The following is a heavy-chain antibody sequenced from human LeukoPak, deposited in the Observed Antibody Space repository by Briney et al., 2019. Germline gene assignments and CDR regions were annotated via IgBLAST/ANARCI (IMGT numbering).Heavy chain of an antibody. Sequence: GGSLRLSCAASGFIFSNAWMTWVRQAPGKGLGWVGRIKSKTDGGTIEYSAPVKGRFTISRDDSKNTLYLQMSSLKNEDTAVYYCTTLNTFHFDYWGRGTLVTVSS. J-gene: IGHJ4*02. V-gene: IGHV3-15*01. D-gene: IGHD3-16*01. CDR1: GFIFSNAW. CDR3: TTLNTFHFDY. CDR2: IKSKTDGGTI.